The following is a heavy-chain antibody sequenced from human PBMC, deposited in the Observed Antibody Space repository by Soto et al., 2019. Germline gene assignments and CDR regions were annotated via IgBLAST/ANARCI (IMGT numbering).Heavy chain of an antibody. V-gene: IGHV4-31*03. CDR2: IYHSGRT. CDR1: GVSISIGGYY. D-gene: IGHD4-17*01. Sequence: SNTLSLTCTVSGVSISIGGYYWGWIRQHPGKGLEWIGNIYHSGRTYYNPSLKSRVIMSVDTSKTHFSLNLNSVTAADTVMYFCASVIGGESEYYFDYWGQGTLVTVSS. CDR3: ASVIGGESEYYFDY. J-gene: IGHJ4*02.